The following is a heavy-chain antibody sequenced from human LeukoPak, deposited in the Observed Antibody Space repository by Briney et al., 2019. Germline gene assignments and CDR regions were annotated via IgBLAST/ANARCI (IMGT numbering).Heavy chain of an antibody. CDR3: ARGGVTYYYDSSGYPLDY. CDR1: GFTFSSYA. J-gene: IGHJ4*02. Sequence: GGSLRLSCAASGFTFSSYAMSWVRQAPGKGLEWVSSISSSSSYIYYADSVKGRFTISRDNAKNSLFLQMNSLRAEDTAVYYCARGGVTYYYDSSGYPLDYWGQGTLVTVSS. V-gene: IGHV3-21*01. D-gene: IGHD3-22*01. CDR2: ISSSSSYI.